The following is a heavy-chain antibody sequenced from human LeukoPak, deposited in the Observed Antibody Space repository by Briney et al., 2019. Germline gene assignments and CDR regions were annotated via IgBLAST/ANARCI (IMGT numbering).Heavy chain of an antibody. J-gene: IGHJ4*02. CDR2: ISSSSSYI. CDR3: ARDKLYYYDSSGYQDY. D-gene: IGHD3-22*01. V-gene: IGHV3-21*01. CDR1: GFTFSSYS. Sequence: GGSLRLSCAASGFTFSSYSMNWVRQAPGKGLEWVSSISSSSSYIYYADSVKGRFTISRDNAKNSLYLQMNSLRAEDTAVYYCARDKLYYYDSSGYQDYWGQGTLVPVSS.